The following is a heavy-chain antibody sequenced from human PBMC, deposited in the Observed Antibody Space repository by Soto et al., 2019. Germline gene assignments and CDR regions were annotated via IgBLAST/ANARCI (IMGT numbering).Heavy chain of an antibody. CDR2: ISYDGSNK. D-gene: IGHD4-17*01. V-gene: IGHV3-30*18. Sequence: PGGSLRLSCAASGFTFSSYGMHWVRQAPGKGLEWVAVISYDGSNKYYADSVKGRFTISRDNSKNTLYLQMNSLRAEDTAVYYCANDRTTVTSYFDYWGQGTLVTVSS. CDR1: GFTFSSYG. J-gene: IGHJ4*02. CDR3: ANDRTTVTSYFDY.